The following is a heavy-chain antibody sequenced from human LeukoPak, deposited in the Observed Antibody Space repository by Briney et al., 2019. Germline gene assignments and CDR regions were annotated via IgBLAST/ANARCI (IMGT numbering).Heavy chain of an antibody. Sequence: GASVKVSCKASGGTFSSYAISWVRQAPGQGLEWLGGIIPIFGTANYAQKFQGRVTITTDESTSTAYMELSSLRSEDTAVYYCARQQLGEGFDYWGQGTLVTVSS. V-gene: IGHV1-69*05. CDR2: IIPIFGTA. CDR1: GGTFSSYA. J-gene: IGHJ4*02. D-gene: IGHD6-6*01. CDR3: ARQQLGEGFDY.